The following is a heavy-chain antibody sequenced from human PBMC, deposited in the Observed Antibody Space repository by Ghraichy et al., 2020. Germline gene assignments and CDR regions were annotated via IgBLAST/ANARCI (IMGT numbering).Heavy chain of an antibody. J-gene: IGHJ4*02. D-gene: IGHD3-22*01. CDR2: IYYSGST. CDR3: ASGADSGYIPPVDY. CDR1: GGSISSSSYY. Sequence: SETLSLTCTVSGGSISSSSYYWGWIRQPPGKGLEWIGRIYYSGSTYYNPSLKSRVTISVDTSKNQFSLKLSSVTAADTAVYYCASGADSGYIPPVDYWGQGTLVTVSS. V-gene: IGHV4-39*01.